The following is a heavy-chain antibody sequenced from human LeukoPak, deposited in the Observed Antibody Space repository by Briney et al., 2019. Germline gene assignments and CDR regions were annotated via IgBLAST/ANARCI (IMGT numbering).Heavy chain of an antibody. V-gene: IGHV5-51*01. Sequence: GESLKISCQVSGYSFSNYWIGWVRQMPGKGLECMGIIYPGDSDTRYSPSFQGQVTISADKSISTAYLQWSSLKASDTAMYYCARRGSGATAGYFDYWGQGTLVTVSS. J-gene: IGHJ4*02. CDR3: ARRGSGATAGYFDY. CDR1: GYSFSNYW. D-gene: IGHD6-13*01. CDR2: IYPGDSDT.